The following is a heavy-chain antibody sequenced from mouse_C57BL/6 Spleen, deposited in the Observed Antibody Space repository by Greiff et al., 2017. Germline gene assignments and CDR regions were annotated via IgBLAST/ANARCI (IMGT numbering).Heavy chain of an antibody. J-gene: IGHJ3*01. Sequence: DVKLQESGPGLVKPSQSLSLTCSVTGYSITSGYYWNWIRQFPGNKLEWMGYISYDGSNNYNPSLKNRISITRDTSKNQFFLKLNSVTTEDTATYYCAREGAYYYGSSWFAYWGQGTLVTVSA. CDR1: GYSITSGYY. V-gene: IGHV3-6*01. CDR2: ISYDGSN. D-gene: IGHD1-1*01. CDR3: AREGAYYYGSSWFAY.